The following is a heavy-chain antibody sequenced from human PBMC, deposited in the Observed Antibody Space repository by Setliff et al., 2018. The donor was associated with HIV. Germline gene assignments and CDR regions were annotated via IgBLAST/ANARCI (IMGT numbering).Heavy chain of an antibody. J-gene: IGHJ4*02. Sequence: SETLSLTCAVSGGSISSGSYYWSWIRQPAGKGLEWTGRIYTSGSASYNPSLESRVTFSVDTSKNQFALKLTSVTAADTAVYYCARQGEVGAPFDYWGQGTLVTVSS. D-gene: IGHD1-26*01. CDR1: GGSISSGSYY. CDR2: IYTSGSA. CDR3: ARQGEVGAPFDY. V-gene: IGHV4-61*02.